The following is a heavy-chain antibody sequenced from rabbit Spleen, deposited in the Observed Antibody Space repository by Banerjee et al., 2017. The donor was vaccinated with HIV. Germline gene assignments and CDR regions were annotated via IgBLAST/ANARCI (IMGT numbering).Heavy chain of an antibody. CDR3: VRDQAGDGDYGPYYLNL. V-gene: IGHV1S47*01. D-gene: IGHD2-1*01. Sequence: QEQLVESGGGLVKPQGSLTLTCKASGFSFSDRDVMCWVRQAPGKGLQWIACINTYTTKAVYATWAIGRFTISTSTSLNTVTLQMTSLTAADTATYFCVRDQAGDGDYGPYYLNLWGPGTLVTVS. CDR2: INTYTTKA. CDR1: GFSFSDRDV. J-gene: IGHJ4*01.